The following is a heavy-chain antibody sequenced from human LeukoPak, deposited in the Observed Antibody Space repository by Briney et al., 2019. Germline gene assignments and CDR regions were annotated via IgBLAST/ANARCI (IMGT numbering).Heavy chain of an antibody. V-gene: IGHV1-18*01. CDR3: ARDLEDRYYDFWSGYYHYGMDV. Sequence: ASMKVSCKASGYTFTSYGISWVRQAPGQGLEWMGWISAYNDNTNYAQKLQGRVTMTTDTSTSTAYMELRSLRSDDTAVYYCARDLEDRYYDFWSGYYHYGMDVWGQGTTVTVSS. CDR2: ISAYNDNT. D-gene: IGHD3-3*01. CDR1: GYTFTSYG. J-gene: IGHJ6*02.